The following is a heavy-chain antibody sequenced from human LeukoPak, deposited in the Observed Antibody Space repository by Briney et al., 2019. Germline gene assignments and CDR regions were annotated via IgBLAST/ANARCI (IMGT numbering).Heavy chain of an antibody. V-gene: IGHV3-30-3*01. J-gene: IGHJ4*02. D-gene: IGHD3-22*01. CDR2: ISYDGSNK. Sequence: GGSLRLSCAASGFTFSSYAMHWVRQAPGKGLEWVAVISYDGSNKYYADSVKGRFTISRDNSKNTLYLQMNSLRAEDTAVYYCARGYYDRSGLDYWGQGTLVTVYS. CDR1: GFTFSSYA. CDR3: ARGYYDRSGLDY.